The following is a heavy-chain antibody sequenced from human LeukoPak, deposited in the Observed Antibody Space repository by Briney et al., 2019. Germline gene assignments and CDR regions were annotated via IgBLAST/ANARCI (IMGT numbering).Heavy chain of an antibody. D-gene: IGHD3-10*01. CDR1: GGSISSGGYS. Sequence: SETLSLTCAVSGGSISSGGYSWSWIRQPPGKGLEWIGYIYHSGSTNYNPSLKSRVTISVDRSKNQFSLKLSSVTAADTAVYYCARAAGRAIVNMGFDYWGQGTLDTVSS. CDR3: ARAAGRAIVNMGFDY. J-gene: IGHJ4*02. V-gene: IGHV4-30-2*01. CDR2: IYHSGST.